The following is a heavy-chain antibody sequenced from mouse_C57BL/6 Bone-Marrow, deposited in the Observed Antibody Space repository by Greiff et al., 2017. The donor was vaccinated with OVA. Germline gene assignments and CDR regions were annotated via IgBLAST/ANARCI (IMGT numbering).Heavy chain of an antibody. CDR2: IYPRSGNT. CDR3: AGSGGLTCFAY. CDR1: GYTFTSYG. D-gene: IGHD2-4*01. J-gene: IGHJ3*01. Sequence: QVQLQQSGAELARPGASVKLSCKASGYTFTSYGISWVKQRTGQGLEWIGEIYPRSGNTYYNEKFKGKATLTADKSSSTAYMALRSLTSEDSAVYFCAGSGGLTCFAYWGQGTLVTVSA. V-gene: IGHV1-81*01.